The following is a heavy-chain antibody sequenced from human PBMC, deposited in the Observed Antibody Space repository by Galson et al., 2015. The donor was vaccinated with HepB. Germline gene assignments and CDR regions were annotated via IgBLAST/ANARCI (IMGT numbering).Heavy chain of an antibody. Sequence: QSGAEVKKPGASVKVSCKASGYTFSSYGISWVRQAPGQGLEWMGWISPNNGNANYAQRLQGRVTMTTDTSTSTAYMELRSLRSDDTAVYYCARGGRLRSLPKGHSSSWYDLDYWGQGTLVTVSS. CDR2: ISPNNGNA. J-gene: IGHJ4*02. D-gene: IGHD6-13*01. CDR1: GYTFSSYG. V-gene: IGHV1-18*01. CDR3: ARGGRLRSLPKGHSSSWYDLDY.